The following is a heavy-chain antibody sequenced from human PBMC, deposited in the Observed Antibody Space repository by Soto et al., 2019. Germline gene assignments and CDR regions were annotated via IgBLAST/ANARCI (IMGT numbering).Heavy chain of an antibody. J-gene: IGHJ4*02. CDR2: ISYDGSNK. V-gene: IGHV3-30*18. Sequence: QVQLVESGGGVVQPGRSLRLSCAASGFTFSSYGMHWVRQAPGKGLEWVAVISYDGSNKYYADSVKGRFTISRDNSKNTLYLQVNGLRAEDTAVYYWAKDRLTYCSGGRCSPFDYWGKGTLVTVSS. CDR1: GFTFSSYG. CDR3: AKDRLTYCSGGRCSPFDY. D-gene: IGHD2-15*01.